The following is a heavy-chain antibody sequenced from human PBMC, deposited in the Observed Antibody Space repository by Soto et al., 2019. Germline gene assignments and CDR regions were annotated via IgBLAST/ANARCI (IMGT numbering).Heavy chain of an antibody. V-gene: IGHV4-34*01. CDR1: GGPFSGYH. Sequence: SETLSLTCAVYGGPFSGYHWSWIRQPPGKGLEWIGEINHSGSTNYNPSLKSRVSISVDTSKNQFSLKLSSVTAADTAVFYCGRGSWSSHSPYYHYYMAVWGKGTTVPVSS. D-gene: IGHD3-3*01. CDR2: INHSGST. CDR3: GRGSWSSHSPYYHYYMAV. J-gene: IGHJ6*03.